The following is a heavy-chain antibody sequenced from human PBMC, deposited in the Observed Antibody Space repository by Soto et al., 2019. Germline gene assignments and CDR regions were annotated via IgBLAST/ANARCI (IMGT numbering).Heavy chain of an antibody. CDR1: GASISRTGFH. CDR2: IYEGGTT. Sequence: QLQLQESGPGLVKPSETLSLTCAVSGASISRTGFHWGWIRQPPGQGLEWIGSIYEGGTTFYNSSLKSRVTITADTSNNHFSLKLSSVTAADTAVYYCARRGSGHTFDYWGQGTLVTVSS. CDR3: ARRGSGHTFDY. D-gene: IGHD3-10*01. V-gene: IGHV4-39*01. J-gene: IGHJ4*02.